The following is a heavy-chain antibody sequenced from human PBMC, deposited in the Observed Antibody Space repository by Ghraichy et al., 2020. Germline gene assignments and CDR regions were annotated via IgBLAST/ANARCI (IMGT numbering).Heavy chain of an antibody. D-gene: IGHD3-3*01. Sequence: ESLNISCTVSGGSISSYYWSWIRQPPGKGLEWIGYIYYSGSTNYNPSLKSRVTISLDTSKTQFSLKLSSVTAADTAVYYCARGGNTIFGVVKFDPWGQGTLVTVSS. CDR2: IYYSGST. J-gene: IGHJ5*02. V-gene: IGHV4-59*01. CDR1: GGSISSYY. CDR3: ARGGNTIFGVVKFDP.